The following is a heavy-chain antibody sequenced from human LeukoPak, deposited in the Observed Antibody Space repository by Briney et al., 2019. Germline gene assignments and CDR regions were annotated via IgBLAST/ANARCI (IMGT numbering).Heavy chain of an antibody. V-gene: IGHV3-7*01. Sequence: GGSLRLSCTASGFIFSTYWMHWVRQAPGKGLEWVAHIKEDATESRSVDSVKGRFTISRDNTKNSLFLQLNSLRAEDTAVYYCVRDRGWYHFDLWGQGTLVTVSS. D-gene: IGHD3-10*01. CDR3: VRDRGWYHFDL. CDR1: GFIFSTYW. CDR2: IKEDATES. J-gene: IGHJ4*02.